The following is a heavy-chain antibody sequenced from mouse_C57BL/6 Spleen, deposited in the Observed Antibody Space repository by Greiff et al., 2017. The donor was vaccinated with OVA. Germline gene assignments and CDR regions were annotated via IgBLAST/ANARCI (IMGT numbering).Heavy chain of an antibody. D-gene: IGHD1-1*01. CDR1: GYTFTDYY. Sequence: EVQLQESGPELVKPGASVKISCKASGYTFTDYYMNWVKQSHGKSLEWIGDINPNNGGTSYNQKFKGKATLTVDKSSSTAYMELRSLTSEDSAVYYCASWDYYGSSYGYFDVWGTGTTVTVSS. CDR2: INPNNGGT. J-gene: IGHJ1*03. CDR3: ASWDYYGSSYGYFDV. V-gene: IGHV1-26*01.